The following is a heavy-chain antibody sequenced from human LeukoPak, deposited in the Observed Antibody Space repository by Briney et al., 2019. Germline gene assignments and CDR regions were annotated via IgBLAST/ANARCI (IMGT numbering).Heavy chain of an antibody. V-gene: IGHV3-48*01. CDR1: GFIFSRDS. J-gene: IGHJ4*02. CDR2: ISHDIGVR. Sequence: GGSLRLSCEASGFIFSRDSMNWVREAPGKGREWISYISHDIGVRYYADSVRGRFTISRDNAKNSLHLQMHSLRAEDTAVYYCVRDNPRCCGVVPANIDDYWGQGTLVTVSS. CDR3: VRDNPRCCGVVPANIDDY. D-gene: IGHD2-15*01.